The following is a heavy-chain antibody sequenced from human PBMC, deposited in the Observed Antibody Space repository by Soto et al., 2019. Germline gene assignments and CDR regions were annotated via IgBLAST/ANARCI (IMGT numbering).Heavy chain of an antibody. Sequence: GGSLRLSCVGSGFDVTTNCMRWVRQAPGKGLECVSIVCTGGATHYADSVKGRFTISRDRSKSSLFLQMNSLGVEDTAVYYCARGGGGGLFEHWGQGVLVTVSS. CDR1: GFDVTTNC. CDR2: VCTGGAT. V-gene: IGHV3-53*01. CDR3: ARGGGGGLFEH. D-gene: IGHD2-21*01. J-gene: IGHJ4*02.